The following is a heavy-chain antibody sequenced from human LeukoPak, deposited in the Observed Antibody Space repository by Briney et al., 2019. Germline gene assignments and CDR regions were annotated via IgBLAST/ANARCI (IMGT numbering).Heavy chain of an antibody. Sequence: PGGSLRLSCAAPGFTFSSYAMSWVRQAPGKGLEWVSAISGSGGSTYYADSVKGRFTISRDNSKNTLYLQMNSLRAEDTAVYYCAKGGRYYYGSGSYAFDIWGQGTMVTVSS. V-gene: IGHV3-23*01. D-gene: IGHD3-10*01. J-gene: IGHJ3*02. CDR3: AKGGRYYYGSGSYAFDI. CDR2: ISGSGGST. CDR1: GFTFSSYA.